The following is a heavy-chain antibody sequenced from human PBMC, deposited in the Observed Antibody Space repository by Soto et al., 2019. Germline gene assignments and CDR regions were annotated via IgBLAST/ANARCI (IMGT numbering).Heavy chain of an antibody. J-gene: IGHJ6*03. CDR1: GYTFTSYA. Sequence: ASVKVSCKASGYTFTSYAMHWVRQAPGQRLEWMGWINAGNGNTKYPQKFQGRVTITRDTSASTAYMELSSLRSEDTAVYYCARGPSEYYYYMDVWGKGTTVTVSS. V-gene: IGHV1-3*01. CDR3: ARGPSEYYYYMDV. CDR2: INAGNGNT.